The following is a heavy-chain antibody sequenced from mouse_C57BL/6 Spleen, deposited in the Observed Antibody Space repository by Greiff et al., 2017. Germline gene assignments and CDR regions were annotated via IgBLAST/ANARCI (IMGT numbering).Heavy chain of an antibody. Sequence: EVMLVESGGGLVKPGGSLKLSCAASGFTFSSYAMSWVRQTPEKRLEWVATISDGGSYTYYPDNVKGRFTISRDNAKNNLYLQMSHLKSEDTAMYYCARDRRTFYYFDYWGQGTTLTFSS. V-gene: IGHV5-4*01. CDR2: ISDGGSYT. CDR3: ARDRRTFYYFDY. J-gene: IGHJ2*01. CDR1: GFTFSSYA.